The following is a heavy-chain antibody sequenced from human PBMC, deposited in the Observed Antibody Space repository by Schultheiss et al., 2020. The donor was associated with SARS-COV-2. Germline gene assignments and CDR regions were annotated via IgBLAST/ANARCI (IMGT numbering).Heavy chain of an antibody. CDR3: ARGENSDFDY. J-gene: IGHJ4*02. Sequence: ASVKVSCKVSGGTFSSNGMSWVRQAPGQGLEWMGIINPSGGSTSYAQKFQGRVTMTRDTSTSTVYMELSSLRSDDTAVYYCARGENSDFDYWGQGTLVTVSS. D-gene: IGHD1-26*01. CDR1: GGTFSSNG. V-gene: IGHV1-46*01. CDR2: INPSGGST.